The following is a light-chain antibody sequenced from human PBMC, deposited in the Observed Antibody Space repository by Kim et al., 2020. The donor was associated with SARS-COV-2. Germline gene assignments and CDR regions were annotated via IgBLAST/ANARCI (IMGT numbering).Light chain of an antibody. J-gene: IGKJ1*01. CDR3: QQYNDCPPA. V-gene: IGKV3-15*01. CDR1: QSVSSN. CDR2: GAS. Sequence: EIVMTQSPATLSVSPGERATLSCRASQSVSSNLAWYQQKPGQAPRRLIYGASTRATVITARFSGSGSGTEFTLTISSLQSEDFAVYYCQQYNDCPPAFCQGTQVDIK.